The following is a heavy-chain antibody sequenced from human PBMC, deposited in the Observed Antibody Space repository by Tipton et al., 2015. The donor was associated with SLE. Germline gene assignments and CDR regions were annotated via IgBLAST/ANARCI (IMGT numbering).Heavy chain of an antibody. CDR1: GFSFSSYW. Sequence: SLRLSCAASGFSFSSYWMTWVRQAPGKGLEWVAIIKQDGSDEYYVDSVKGRFTISRDNAKNSLFVQMHNLRAGDTAVYYCARVYGTYGGSFDIWGQGTTVTVSS. CDR2: IKQDGSDE. J-gene: IGHJ3*02. CDR3: ARVYGTYGGSFDI. D-gene: IGHD4-23*01. V-gene: IGHV3-7*01.